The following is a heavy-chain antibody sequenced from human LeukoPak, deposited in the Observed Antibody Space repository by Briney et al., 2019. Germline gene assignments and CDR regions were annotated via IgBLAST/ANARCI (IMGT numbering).Heavy chain of an antibody. V-gene: IGHV1-2*02. J-gene: IGHJ6*02. CDR3: ARARYSSSYTGMDV. D-gene: IGHD6-13*01. CDR1: GYTFTGYY. CDR2: INPNSGGT. Sequence: ASVKVSCKASGYTFTGYYMHWVRQAPGQGREWMGWINPNSGGTNYAQKFQGRVTMTRDTSISTAYMELSRLRSDDTAVYYCARARYSSSYTGMDVWGQGTTVTVSS.